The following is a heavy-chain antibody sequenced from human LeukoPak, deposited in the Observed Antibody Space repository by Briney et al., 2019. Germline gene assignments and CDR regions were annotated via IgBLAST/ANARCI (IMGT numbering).Heavy chain of an antibody. J-gene: IGHJ5*02. Sequence: GGALRLSCAASGFTFSSYEMNWVRQAPGKGLEWVSYISSSSSTIYYADSVKGRFTISRDNAKSSLYLQMNSLRAEDTAVYYCAKDYEPLVGVHRWGDWFDPWGQGTLVTVSS. CDR1: GFTFSSYE. CDR3: AKDYEPLVGVHRWGDWFDP. D-gene: IGHD1-26*01. CDR2: ISSSSSTI. V-gene: IGHV3-48*03.